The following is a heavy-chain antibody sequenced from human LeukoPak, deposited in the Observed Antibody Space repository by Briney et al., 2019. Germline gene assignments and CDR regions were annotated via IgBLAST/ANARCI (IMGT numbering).Heavy chain of an antibody. CDR1: GGSISRYY. CDR3: ARVGHGSSPTFDY. D-gene: IGHD6-13*01. Sequence: SETLSLTCTVSGGSISRYYWSWIRQPPGKGLEWIGYIYYSGSTNYNPSLKSRVTISVDTSKNQFSLKLSSVTAADTAVYYCARVGHGSSPTFDYWGQGTLVTVSS. V-gene: IGHV4-59*01. J-gene: IGHJ4*02. CDR2: IYYSGST.